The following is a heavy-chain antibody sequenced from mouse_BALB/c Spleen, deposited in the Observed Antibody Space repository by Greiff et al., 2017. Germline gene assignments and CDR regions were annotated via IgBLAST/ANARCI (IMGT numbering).Heavy chain of an antibody. CDR1: GYSITSDYA. V-gene: IGHV3-2*02. CDR2: ISYSGST. D-gene: IGHD1-1*01. Sequence: VQLKESGPGLVKPSQSLSLTCTVTGYSITSDYAWNWIRQFPGNKLEWMGYISYSGSTSYNPSLKSRISITRDTSKNQFFLQLNSVTTEDTATYYCASRYGSSYFDVWGAGTTVTVSS. CDR3: ASRYGSSYFDV. J-gene: IGHJ1*01.